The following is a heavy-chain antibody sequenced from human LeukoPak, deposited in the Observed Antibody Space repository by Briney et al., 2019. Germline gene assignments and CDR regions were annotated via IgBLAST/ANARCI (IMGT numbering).Heavy chain of an antibody. J-gene: IGHJ4*02. Sequence: SETLSLTCTVSGGSISSYYWSWIRQPPGKGLEWIGYIYYSGSTNYNPSLKSRVTISVDTSKNQFSLRLSSVTAADTAMYYCARFEDANWYFDYWGQGTLVTVSS. CDR3: ARFEDANWYFDY. CDR1: GGSISSYY. V-gene: IGHV4-59*01. D-gene: IGHD4/OR15-4a*01. CDR2: IYYSGST.